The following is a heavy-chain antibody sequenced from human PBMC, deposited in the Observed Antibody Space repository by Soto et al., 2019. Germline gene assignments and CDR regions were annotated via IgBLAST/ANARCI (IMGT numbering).Heavy chain of an antibody. CDR2: IDPGIINPTDSDI. D-gene: IGHD6-19*01. CDR1: GYSFTTFW. V-gene: IGHV5-51*01. Sequence: PGESLKISCETSGYSFTTFWLAWVRQRPGKGLELMGIIDPGIINPTDSDIRYSPSFQGRVTISADRSINTAYLQWSSLEASDTAHYYCARHEQFYHRFYGMEVWGQGTAVTAP. CDR3: ARHEQFYHRFYGMEV. J-gene: IGHJ6*02.